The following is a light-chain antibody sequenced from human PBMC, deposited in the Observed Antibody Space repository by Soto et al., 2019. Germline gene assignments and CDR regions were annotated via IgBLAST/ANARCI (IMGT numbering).Light chain of an antibody. V-gene: IGLV1-40*01. CDR2: GNS. CDR3: QSYDSSHHVV. J-gene: IGLJ2*01. CDR1: SSNIGAGYD. Sequence: QSVLTQPPSVSGAPGQRVTISCTGSSSNIGAGYDVHWYQQLPGTAPKLLIYGNSNRPSGVPDRFSGSKSGTSASLAITGLQAEDEADYYCQSYDSSHHVVFGGGTKLTAL.